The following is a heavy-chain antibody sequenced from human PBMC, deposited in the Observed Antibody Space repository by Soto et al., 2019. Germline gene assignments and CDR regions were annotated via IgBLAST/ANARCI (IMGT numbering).Heavy chain of an antibody. D-gene: IGHD1-26*01. CDR1: GFAFSSSA. CDR3: AKWPPSPKMGVTSH. J-gene: IGHJ4*02. CDR2: ITVAGGGI. V-gene: IGHV3-23*01. Sequence: EVQLLESGGGLAQPGGSLRLSCAAPGFAFSSSAMAWIRQTPGKGLQWVSAITVAGGGIYYADSVKGRFTISRDNSKKTLYLQMNSRSAEDTAQYFCAKWPPSPKMGVTSHWGQGTLVTVSS.